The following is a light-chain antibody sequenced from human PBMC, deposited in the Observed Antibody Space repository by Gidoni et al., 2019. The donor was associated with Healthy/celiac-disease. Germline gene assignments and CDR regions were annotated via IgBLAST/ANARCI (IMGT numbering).Light chain of an antibody. V-gene: IGLV3-21*04. J-gene: IGLJ2*01. CDR1: NIGSKS. CDR3: QVWDSSSDHVV. CDR2: YDS. Sequence: SYLLTQPPSASVAPGKTARSTCGGNNIGSKSVHWYQQKPGQAPVLVIYYDSDRPSGIPERFSGSNSGNTATLTISRVEAGDEADYYCQVWDSSSDHVVFGGGTKLTVL.